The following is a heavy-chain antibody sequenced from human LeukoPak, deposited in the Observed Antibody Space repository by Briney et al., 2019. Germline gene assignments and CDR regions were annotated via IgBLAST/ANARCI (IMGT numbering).Heavy chain of an antibody. CDR2: IYYSGST. J-gene: IGHJ4*02. D-gene: IGHD2-2*01. Sequence: PSETLSLTCTVSGGSISSYYWSWIRQPPGKGLEWSGYIYYSGSTNYNPSLKSRVTISVDTSKNQFSLKLSSVTAADTAVYYCARGGGAVVVPAALDYWGQGTLVTVSS. CDR3: ARGGGAVVVPAALDY. V-gene: IGHV4-59*01. CDR1: GGSISSYY.